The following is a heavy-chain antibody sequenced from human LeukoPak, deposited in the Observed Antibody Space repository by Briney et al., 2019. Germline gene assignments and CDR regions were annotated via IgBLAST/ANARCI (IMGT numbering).Heavy chain of an antibody. CDR2: VSSDRSSE. J-gene: IGHJ4*02. CDR1: GFIFNSYG. Sequence: PGGSLRLSCAASGFIFNSYGMHWVRQAPGKGLEWVAVVSSDRSSEYYADSVKGRFTISRDNSKNTLYLQMNSLRAEDTAVYYCAKSAVTTLWSFDYWGQGTLVTVSS. CDR3: AKSAVTTLWSFDY. D-gene: IGHD4-17*01. V-gene: IGHV3-30*18.